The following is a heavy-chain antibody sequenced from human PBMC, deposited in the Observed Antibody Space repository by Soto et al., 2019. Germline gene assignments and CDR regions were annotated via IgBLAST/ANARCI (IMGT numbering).Heavy chain of an antibody. CDR1: GYKVSTWHNFTSYW. D-gene: IGHD3-3*01. J-gene: IGHJ6*02. CDR2: IYPGDSDT. V-gene: IGHV5-51*01. Sequence: GESLKISCMGSGYKVSTWHNFTSYWIAWVRQMPGEGLEWMGIIYPGDSDTRYSPSFQGQVTISADKSINSVYLQWSSLKASETATYYCARLGFNYDFFGGYYNVHHYYCTHVWGQGTTVTVSS. CDR3: ARLGFNYDFFGGYYNVHHYYCTHV.